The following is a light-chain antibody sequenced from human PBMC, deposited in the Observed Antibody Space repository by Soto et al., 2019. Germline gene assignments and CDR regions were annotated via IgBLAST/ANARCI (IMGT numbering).Light chain of an antibody. Sequence: DIQMTQSPSTLSASVGDRVTITCRASQSFSTCLAWYQQQPGKAPKFLIYKASSLDSGVPSRFSGSGSGTEFTLTISSLQPDDFATYYDEQYNTYPLTFGGGTKVEIK. V-gene: IGKV1-5*03. CDR1: QSFSTC. CDR3: EQYNTYPLT. CDR2: KAS. J-gene: IGKJ4*01.